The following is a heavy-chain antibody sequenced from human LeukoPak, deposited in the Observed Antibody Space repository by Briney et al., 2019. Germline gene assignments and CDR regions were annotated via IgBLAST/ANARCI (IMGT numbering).Heavy chain of an antibody. V-gene: IGHV4-34*01. CDR1: GGSFSGYH. CDR3: ARGFPTSSRWFDP. D-gene: IGHD6-6*01. J-gene: IGHJ5*02. CDR2: IEHSGSA. Sequence: KPSETPSLTCGVYGGSFSGYHWTWIRLRPGKGLDWIGDIEHSGSAHYNPSLKSRVTISIDTSNKQFSLNLHSATAADTAVYYCARGFPTSSRWFDPWGQGTLVTISS.